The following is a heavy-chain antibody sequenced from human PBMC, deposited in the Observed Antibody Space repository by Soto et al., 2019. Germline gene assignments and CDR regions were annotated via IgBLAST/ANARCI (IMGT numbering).Heavy chain of an antibody. CDR2: IIPIFGTA. D-gene: IGHD3-22*01. CDR1: GGTFSSYA. Sequence: GASVKVSCKASGGTFSSYAISWVRQAPGQGLEWMGGIIPIFGTANYAQKFQGRVTITADESTSTAYMELSSLRSEDTAVYYCAREDRAYCGGDCPRYYYDSSGYQGPRWFDPWGQGTLVTVSS. V-gene: IGHV1-69*13. CDR3: AREDRAYCGGDCPRYYYDSSGYQGPRWFDP. J-gene: IGHJ5*02.